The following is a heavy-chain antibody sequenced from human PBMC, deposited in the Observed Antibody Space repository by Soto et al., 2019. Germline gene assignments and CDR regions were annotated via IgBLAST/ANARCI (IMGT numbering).Heavy chain of an antibody. CDR2: VYYSGST. D-gene: IGHD2-15*01. J-gene: IGHJ5*02. CDR3: ARRSPFIVVVVAEPTRWFDP. CDR1: GGSISSSSYY. Sequence: QLQLQESGPGLVKPSETLSLTCTVSGGSISSSSYYWGWIRQPPGKGLEWIGSVYYSGSTYYNPSLKSPVTISVDTSKNQLSLKLSSVTAADTAVYYCARRSPFIVVVVAEPTRWFDPWGQATLVTVSS. V-gene: IGHV4-39*01.